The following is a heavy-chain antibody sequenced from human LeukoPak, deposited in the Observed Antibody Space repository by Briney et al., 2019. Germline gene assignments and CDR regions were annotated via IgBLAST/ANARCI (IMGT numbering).Heavy chain of an antibody. V-gene: IGHV4-30-4*01. Sequence: SQTLPLTCTVSGGSISSGDYYWSWIRQPPGKGLEWIGYIYYSGSTYYNPSLKSRVTISVDTSKNQFSLKLSSVTAADTAVYYCARGALLWFGELDYWGQGTLVTVSS. CDR1: GGSISSGDYY. J-gene: IGHJ4*02. CDR2: IYYSGST. CDR3: ARGALLWFGELDY. D-gene: IGHD3-10*01.